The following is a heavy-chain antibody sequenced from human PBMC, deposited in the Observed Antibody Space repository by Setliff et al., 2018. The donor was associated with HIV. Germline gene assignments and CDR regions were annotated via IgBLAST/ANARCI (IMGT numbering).Heavy chain of an antibody. V-gene: IGHV3-23*01. CDR1: GFTFSNFA. CDR3: ARDLYPLTTRYSFDY. Sequence: PGGSLRLSCAASGFTFSNFAINWVRQAPGKGLEWVSTISGRGTNTYYADSVKGRFTISRDNSKNTLSLQMNSLRAEDTAVYYCARDLYPLTTRYSFDYWGQGTLVTVSS. CDR2: ISGRGTNT. J-gene: IGHJ4*02. D-gene: IGHD4-17*01.